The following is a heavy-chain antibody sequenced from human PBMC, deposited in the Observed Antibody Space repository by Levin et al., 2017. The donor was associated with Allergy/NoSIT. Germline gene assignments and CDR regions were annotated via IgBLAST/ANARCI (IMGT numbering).Heavy chain of an antibody. CDR2: ISSSGSDI. J-gene: IGHJ4*02. CDR3: ATSFWGSYPAEY. V-gene: IGHV3-21*04. CDR1: GFTFSNHA. Sequence: PGGSLRLSCAASGFTFSNHAMNWVRQFPGKGLQWVSSISSSGSDIFYADSVKGRFTISRDNANNSVYLEINNLRVEDTALYFCATSFWGSYPAEYWGQGTLVTVS. D-gene: IGHD3-16*02.